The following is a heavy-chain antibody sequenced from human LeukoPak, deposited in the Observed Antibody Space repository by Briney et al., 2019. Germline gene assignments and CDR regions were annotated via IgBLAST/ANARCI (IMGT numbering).Heavy chain of an antibody. CDR2: INPNSGAT. CDR1: GYTFTGYY. J-gene: IGHJ4*02. CDR3: ARMNGIATFDY. Sequence: ASVEVSCKASGYTFTGYYMHWVRRAPGQGLEWMGWINPNSGATNYGQKFQGRVTMTRDTSISTAYMELSSLRSDDTAVYYCARMNGIATFDYWGQGTLVTVSS. V-gene: IGHV1-2*02. D-gene: IGHD6-13*01.